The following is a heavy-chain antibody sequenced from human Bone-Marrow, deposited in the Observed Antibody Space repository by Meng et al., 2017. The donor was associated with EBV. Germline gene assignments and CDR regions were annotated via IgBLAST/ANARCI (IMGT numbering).Heavy chain of an antibody. CDR1: VFTFSSYG. CDR3: ARDSINYYDSSGYPYVDFFDF. Sequence: EVQVVESGGGLVKPGGSLRLSCEASVFTFSSYGMNWVRQAPGKGLEWVSGITTSSSYIYYADSVKGRFTISRDNAKNSLYLHLNNLRLEDTAVYFCARDSINYYDSSGYPYVDFFDFWGQGTLVTVSS. D-gene: IGHD3-22*01. V-gene: IGHV3-21*06. J-gene: IGHJ4*02. CDR2: ITTSSSYI.